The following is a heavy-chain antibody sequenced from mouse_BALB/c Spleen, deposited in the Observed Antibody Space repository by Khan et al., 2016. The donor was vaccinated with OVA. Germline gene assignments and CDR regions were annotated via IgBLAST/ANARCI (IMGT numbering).Heavy chain of an antibody. CDR1: GYNFTTNW. D-gene: IGHD2-3*01. V-gene: IGHV1-7*01. CDR2: INPTSGYT. Sequence: QVRLQQSGAELAKPGASVKMSCTASGYNFTTNWMHWLKQRPGQGLEWIGYINPTSGYTDYDEKFKDKATLSADKSSSTAYMQLSSLTSADSAAYYCTRGMISNWGQGTTLTVSS. CDR3: TRGMISN. J-gene: IGHJ2*01.